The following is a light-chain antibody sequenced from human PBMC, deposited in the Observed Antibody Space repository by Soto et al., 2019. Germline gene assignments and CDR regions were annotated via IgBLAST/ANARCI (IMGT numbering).Light chain of an antibody. Sequence: QSVLTQPASVSGSPGQSITISCTGTSSDVGGYNYVSWYQQHPGKAPKVMIHDVSNRPSGVSNRFSGSKSGNTASLTISGLQADDEADYYCCSSASSSTLVVFGGGTKLTVL. J-gene: IGLJ2*01. V-gene: IGLV2-14*01. CDR1: SSDVGGYNY. CDR2: DVS. CDR3: CSSASSSTLVV.